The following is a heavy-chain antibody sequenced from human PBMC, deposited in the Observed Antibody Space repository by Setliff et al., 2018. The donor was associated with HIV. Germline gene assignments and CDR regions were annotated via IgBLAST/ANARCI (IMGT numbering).Heavy chain of an antibody. CDR1: GFTFFSSA. Sequence: GGSLRLSCAASGFTFFSSALTWVRQAPGKGLEWVSLIQSGGITYYADSVKGRFTISRDNSNNTLSLQMSSLRAEDTAQYYCARDFGYFDEYGDYYYMDVWGRGTTVTVSS. CDR3: ARDFGYFDEYGDYYYMDV. V-gene: IGHV3-23*01. D-gene: IGHD3-22*01. J-gene: IGHJ6*03. CDR2: IQSGGIT.